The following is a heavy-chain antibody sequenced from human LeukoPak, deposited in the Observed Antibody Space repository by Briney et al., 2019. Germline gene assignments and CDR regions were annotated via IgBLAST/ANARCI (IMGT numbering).Heavy chain of an antibody. D-gene: IGHD3-10*01. CDR1: GYTFTDYY. Sequence: GASVKVSCKASGYTFTDYYMHWVRQAPGQGLEWMGRIIPILGIANYAQKFQGRVTITADKSTSTAYMELSSLRSEDTAVYYCAKDRALVVRGSWFDPWGQGTLVTVSS. CDR2: IIPILGIA. J-gene: IGHJ5*02. V-gene: IGHV1-69*04. CDR3: AKDRALVVRGSWFDP.